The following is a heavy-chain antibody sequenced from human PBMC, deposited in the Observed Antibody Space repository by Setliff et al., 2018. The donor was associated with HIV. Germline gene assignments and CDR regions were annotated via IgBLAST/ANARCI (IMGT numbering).Heavy chain of an antibody. D-gene: IGHD2-21*02. Sequence: SVKVSCKASGGTFRKYSFSWVRQAPGQGLEWMGGAIPMFGTSNYAQKFQGGVTITADESTGTVYMELTSLRSEDTAVYFCTSDPGDSVIRPAEFFHGWGQGTPVTVSS. J-gene: IGHJ1*01. CDR3: TSDPGDSVIRPAEFFHG. CDR1: GGTFRKYS. V-gene: IGHV1-69*13. CDR2: AIPMFGTS.